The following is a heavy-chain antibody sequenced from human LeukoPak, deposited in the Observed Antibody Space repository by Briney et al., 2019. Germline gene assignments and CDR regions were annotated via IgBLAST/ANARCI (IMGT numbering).Heavy chain of an antibody. D-gene: IGHD3-10*01. CDR1: GGSFSGYY. J-gene: IGHJ4*02. Sequence: PSETLSLTCAVYGGSFSGYYWSWIRQPPGKGLEWIGEINHSGSTNYNPSLKSRVTTSVDTSKNQFSLKLSSVTAADTAVYYCARLPPYYGYDYWGQGTLVTVSS. CDR2: INHSGST. V-gene: IGHV4-34*01. CDR3: ARLPPYYGYDY.